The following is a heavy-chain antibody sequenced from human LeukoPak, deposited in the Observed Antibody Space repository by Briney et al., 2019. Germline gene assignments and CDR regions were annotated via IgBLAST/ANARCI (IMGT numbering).Heavy chain of an antibody. CDR3: ARERAVTGHYYYYGVDV. J-gene: IGHJ6*02. D-gene: IGHD4-17*01. Sequence: SETLSLTCTVSGGSISSYYWGWIRQPPGKGLEWIGYIYYSGSTNYNPSLKSRVTISVDTSKNQFSLKLSSVTAADTAVYYCARERAVTGHYYYYGVDVWGQGITVTVSS. CDR2: IYYSGST. V-gene: IGHV4-59*01. CDR1: GGSISSYY.